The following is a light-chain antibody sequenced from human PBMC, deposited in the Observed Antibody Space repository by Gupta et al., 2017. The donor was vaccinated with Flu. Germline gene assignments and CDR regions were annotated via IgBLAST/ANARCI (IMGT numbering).Light chain of an antibody. CDR1: SSNVGTNQ. CDR3: STSDDNLNGPV. J-gene: IGLJ3*02. Sequence: QSVLTQSPSASGTFGQRVAISCSGSSSNVGTNQVSWYPQLPGAAPKLLIYINDQRPSGVPERFSGSKSGTSASLTIGGLQAEDEADYYCSTSDDNLNGPVFGGGTKLTVL. CDR2: IND. V-gene: IGLV1-44*01.